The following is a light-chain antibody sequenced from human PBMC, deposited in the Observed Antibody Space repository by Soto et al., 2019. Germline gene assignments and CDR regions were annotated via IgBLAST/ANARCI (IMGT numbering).Light chain of an antibody. Sequence: DVVMTQSPLSLPVTPGEPASISCRSSQSLLHSNGYNYLDWYLQKPGQSPQLLIYLGSNQASGVPDRFSGSGSGTDVTLKISRVEAEDVGVYYCMQALQSPRTFGQGTKLEIK. CDR2: LGS. CDR1: QSLLHSNGYNY. V-gene: IGKV2-28*01. CDR3: MQALQSPRT. J-gene: IGKJ2*01.